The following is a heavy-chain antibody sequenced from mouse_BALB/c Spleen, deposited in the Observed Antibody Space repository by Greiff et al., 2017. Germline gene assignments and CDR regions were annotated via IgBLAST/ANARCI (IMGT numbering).Heavy chain of an antibody. Sequence: EVKVEESGGGLVQPGGSMKLSCVASGFTFSNYWMNWVRQSPEKGLEWVAEIRLKSNNYATHYAESVKGRFTISRDDSKSSVYLQMNNLRAEDTGIYYCTRDYYGYLDYWGQGTTLTVSS. CDR1: GFTFSNYW. CDR3: TRDYYGYLDY. V-gene: IGHV6-6*02. D-gene: IGHD1-1*01. J-gene: IGHJ2*01. CDR2: IRLKSNNYAT.